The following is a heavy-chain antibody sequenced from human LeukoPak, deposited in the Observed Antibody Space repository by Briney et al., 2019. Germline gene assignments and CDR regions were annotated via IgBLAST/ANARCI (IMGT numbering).Heavy chain of an antibody. J-gene: IGHJ5*02. V-gene: IGHV4-59*01. CDR1: GASISSYY. D-gene: IGHD6-13*01. Sequence: SETLSLTCTVSGASISSYYWSWIRQPPGKGLEWVGGSTNYNPSPKSRVTISVDTSKNPFSLKLSSVTAADTAVYYCARDHKIFGQQLMYNWFDPWGQGTLVTVSS. CDR3: ARDHKIFGQQLMYNWFDP. CDR2: GST.